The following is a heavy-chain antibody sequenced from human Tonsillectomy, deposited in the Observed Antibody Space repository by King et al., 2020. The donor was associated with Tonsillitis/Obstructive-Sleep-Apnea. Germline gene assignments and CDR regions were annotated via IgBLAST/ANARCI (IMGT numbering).Heavy chain of an antibody. CDR3: ARDIGQGDYYYYMDV. CDR1: GYTFTNYA. V-gene: IGHV7-4-1*02. Sequence: VQLVESGSELKKPGASVKVSCKASGYTFTNYAMNWVRQAPGQGLEWMGWINTNTGNPAYAQGFTGRFVFSLDTSVNTAYLQISSLTAEDTAVYYCARDIGQGDYYYYMDVWGKGTTVTVSS. D-gene: IGHD1-26*01. J-gene: IGHJ6*03. CDR2: INTNTGNP.